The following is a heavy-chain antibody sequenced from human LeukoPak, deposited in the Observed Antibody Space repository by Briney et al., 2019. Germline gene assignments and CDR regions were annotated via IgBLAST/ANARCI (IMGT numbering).Heavy chain of an antibody. V-gene: IGHV1-8*03. CDR3: ATAPRPDYFDF. Sequence: GASVKVSCKASGYTFTNYDINWVRQATGQGLEWMGWMNPNSGNTDYAQKFQGRVTITRNTSISTAYMELSSLRSEDTAVYYCATAPRPDYFDFWGQGTLVTVSS. CDR2: MNPNSGNT. J-gene: IGHJ4*02. CDR1: GYTFTNYD.